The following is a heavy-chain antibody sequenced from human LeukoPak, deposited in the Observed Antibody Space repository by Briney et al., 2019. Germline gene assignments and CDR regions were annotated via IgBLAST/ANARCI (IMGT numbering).Heavy chain of an antibody. J-gene: IGHJ4*01. CDR3: ASFRARGGRRLYFFDY. D-gene: IGHD3-10*01. CDR1: GDSIRSSSYY. V-gene: IGHV4-39*01. CDR2: NYYSGST. Sequence: PSDTLSLTCTVSGDSIRSSSYYCGSVRQPPGKGLEWIGRNYYSGSTVYNPSLKSRVTISVDTSKNQFSQKLSSGAAADTAVYYCASFRARGGRRLYFFDYWGQGSLVTVSS.